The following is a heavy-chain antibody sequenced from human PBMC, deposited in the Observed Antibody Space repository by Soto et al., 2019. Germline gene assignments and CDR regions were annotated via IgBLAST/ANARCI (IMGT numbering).Heavy chain of an antibody. CDR1: GFTFSDSA. V-gene: IGHV3-73*01. D-gene: IGHD3-9*01. CDR2: IRSKANNYAT. CDR3: TRLLERADYDILIGSDY. Sequence: PGGSLRLSCAASGFTFSDSAMHWVRQASGKGLEWVGRIRSKANNYATVYAASVEGRFTISRDDSQNTAYLQMNSLKTEDTAVYYCTRLLERADYDILIGSDYWGQGTLVTVSS. J-gene: IGHJ4*02.